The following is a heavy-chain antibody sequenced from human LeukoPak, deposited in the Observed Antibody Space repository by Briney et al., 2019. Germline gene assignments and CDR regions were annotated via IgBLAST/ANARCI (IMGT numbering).Heavy chain of an antibody. Sequence: GGSLRLSCAASGFTFSSYAMSWVRQGPGKGLEWVSVISGSGGSTHYADSVKGRFTISRDNSKNTLYLQMNSLRAEDTAVYYCAREGSRPYCSGGSCYSFWGQGTLVTVSS. V-gene: IGHV3-23*01. CDR3: AREGSRPYCSGGSCYSF. D-gene: IGHD2-15*01. CDR1: GFTFSSYA. CDR2: ISGSGGST. J-gene: IGHJ4*02.